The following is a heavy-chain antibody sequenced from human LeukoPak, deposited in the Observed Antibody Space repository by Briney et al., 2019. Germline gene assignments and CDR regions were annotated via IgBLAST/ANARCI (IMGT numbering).Heavy chain of an antibody. CDR1: GFTFSSYA. CDR3: AKLALHRTLLRFLEWLSYFDY. Sequence: GGSLRLSCAASGFTFSSYAMSWVRQAPGKGLEWVSAISGSGGSTYYADSVKGRFTISRDNSKNTLYLQMNSLRAEGTAVYYCAKLALHRTLLRFLEWLSYFDYWGQGTLVTVSS. CDR2: ISGSGGST. V-gene: IGHV3-23*01. D-gene: IGHD3-3*01. J-gene: IGHJ4*02.